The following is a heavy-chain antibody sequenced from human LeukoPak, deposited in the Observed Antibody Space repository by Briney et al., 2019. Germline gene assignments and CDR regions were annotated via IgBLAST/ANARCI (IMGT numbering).Heavy chain of an antibody. CDR3: ARDAAVAGTVVGLDY. CDR1: GGSISSYY. V-gene: IGHV4-59*01. CDR2: IYYSGST. J-gene: IGHJ4*02. D-gene: IGHD6-19*01. Sequence: PSETLSLTCTVSGGSISSYYWSWIRQPPGKGLEWIGYIYYSGSTNCNPSLKSRVTISVDTSKNQFSLKLSSVTAADTAVYFCARDAAVAGTVVGLDYWGQGTLVTLSS.